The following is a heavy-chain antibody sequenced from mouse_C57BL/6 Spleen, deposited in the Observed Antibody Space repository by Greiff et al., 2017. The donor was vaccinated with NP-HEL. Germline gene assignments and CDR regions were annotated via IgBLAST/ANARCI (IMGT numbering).Heavy chain of an antibody. D-gene: IGHD2-2*01. J-gene: IGHJ4*01. CDR3: AKKGVYGYDGGYAMDY. V-gene: IGHV2-5*01. CDR2: IWRGGST. CDR1: GFSLTSYG. Sequence: VQLQQSGPGLVQPSQSLSITCTVSGFSLTSYGVHWVRQSPGKGLEWLGVIWRGGSTDYNAAFMSRLSITKDNSKSQVFFKMNSLQAADTAIYYCAKKGVYGYDGGYAMDYWGQGTSVTVSS.